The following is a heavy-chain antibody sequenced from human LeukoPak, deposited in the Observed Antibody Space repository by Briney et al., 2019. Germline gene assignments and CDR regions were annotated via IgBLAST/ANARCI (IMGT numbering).Heavy chain of an antibody. CDR3: ARDRYYYGSGNWFDP. V-gene: IGHV3-21*01. J-gene: IGHJ5*02. Sequence: GGSLRLSCAASGFTFSSYSMNWVRQAPGKGLEWVSSISSSSSYIYYADSVKGRFTISRDNAKNSLYLQMNSLRAEDTAVYYCARDRYYYGSGNWFDPWGQGTLVAVSS. CDR2: ISSSSSYI. CDR1: GFTFSSYS. D-gene: IGHD3-10*01.